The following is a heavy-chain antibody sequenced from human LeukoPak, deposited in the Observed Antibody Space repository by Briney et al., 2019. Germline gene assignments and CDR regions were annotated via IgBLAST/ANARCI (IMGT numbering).Heavy chain of an antibody. J-gene: IGHJ6*02. CDR2: INHSGST. CDR3: ARGRVRANDSGWPYYYYGMDV. Sequence: SETLSLTCAVYGGSFSGYYWSWIRQPPGKGLEWIGEINHSGSTNYNPSLKSRVTISVDTSKNQFSLKLSSVTAADTAVYYCARGRVRANDSGWPYYYYGMDVWGQGTTVTVSS. V-gene: IGHV4-34*01. D-gene: IGHD6-19*01. CDR1: GGSFSGYY.